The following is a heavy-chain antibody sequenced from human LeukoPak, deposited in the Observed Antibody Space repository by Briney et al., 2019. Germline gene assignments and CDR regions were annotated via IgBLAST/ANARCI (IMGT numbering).Heavy chain of an antibody. V-gene: IGHV3-74*01. CDR3: ASPIAVAGPYYFDY. CDR1: GFTFSSYW. D-gene: IGHD6-19*01. CDR2: INSDGSST. J-gene: IGHJ4*02. Sequence: GGSLRLSCAASGFTFSSYWMHWVRQAPGKGLVWVSRINSDGSSTNYADSVKGRFTISRDNAKNTLYLQITSLRAEDTAVYYCASPIAVAGPYYFDYWGQGTLVTVSS.